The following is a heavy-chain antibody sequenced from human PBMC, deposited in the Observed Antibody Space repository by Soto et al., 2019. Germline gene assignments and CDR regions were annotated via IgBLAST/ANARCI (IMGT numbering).Heavy chain of an antibody. J-gene: IGHJ5*02. Sequence: SETLSLTCAVYGGSFSGYYWSWIRQPPGKGLEWIGEINHSGSTNYNPSLKSRVTLSVDTSKNQFSLKLRSVTAADTAVYYCARGVGYCSSTSCPMGFDLWGQGTLVTVSS. CDR2: INHSGST. CDR1: GGSFSGYY. D-gene: IGHD2-2*03. V-gene: IGHV4-34*01. CDR3: ARGVGYCSSTSCPMGFDL.